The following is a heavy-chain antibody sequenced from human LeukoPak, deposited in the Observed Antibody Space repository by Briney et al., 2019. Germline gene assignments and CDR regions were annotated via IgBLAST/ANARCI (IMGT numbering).Heavy chain of an antibody. CDR3: ASLFRVDGYNSLP. Sequence: SETLSLTCTVSGASISSGGYYWSWIRQPPGKGLEWIGYIYHSGSTYYNPSLKSRVTISVDTSKNQFSLKLSSVTAADTAVYYCASLFRVDGYNSLPWGQGTLVTVSS. CDR2: IYHSGST. D-gene: IGHD5-24*01. V-gene: IGHV4-30-2*01. CDR1: GASISSGGYY. J-gene: IGHJ5*02.